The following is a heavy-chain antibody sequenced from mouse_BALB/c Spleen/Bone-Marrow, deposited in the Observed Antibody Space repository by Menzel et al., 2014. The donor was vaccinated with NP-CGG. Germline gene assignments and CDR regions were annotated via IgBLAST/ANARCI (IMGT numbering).Heavy chain of an antibody. CDR1: GFNIEDTY. CDR2: IDPASGNI. J-gene: IGHJ2*01. D-gene: IGHD4-1*01. CDR3: ASLTGTFDY. V-gene: IGHV14-3*02. Sequence: VQLQQPGTDLVEPGASVKLSCTASGFNIEDTYMHWVKQRPEQGLDWIGRIDPASGNIQYDPKFQGRAAITADTSSNTAYLQLSSLTSKDTAVYYCASLTGTFDYWGQGTPLTVSS.